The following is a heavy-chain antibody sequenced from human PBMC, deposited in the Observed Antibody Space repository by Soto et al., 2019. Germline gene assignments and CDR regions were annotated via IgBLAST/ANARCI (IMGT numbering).Heavy chain of an antibody. V-gene: IGHV3-33*01. Sequence: PGGSLRLSCAASGFTFSSYGMHWVRQAPGKGLEWVAVIWYDGSNKYYADSVKGRFTISRDNSKNTLYLQMNSLRAEDTAVYYCARDYYYDSSGLCYWGQGTLVTVSS. CDR2: IWYDGSNK. J-gene: IGHJ4*02. CDR3: ARDYYYDSSGLCY. D-gene: IGHD3-22*01. CDR1: GFTFSSYG.